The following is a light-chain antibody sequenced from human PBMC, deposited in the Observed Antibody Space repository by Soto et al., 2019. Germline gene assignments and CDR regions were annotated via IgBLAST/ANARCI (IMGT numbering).Light chain of an antibody. CDR3: QSYNDAST. Sequence: DIQMTQSPSSLSASVGDRVTITCRASQGISHFLAWYQQKPGQVPKLLIYAASTLLPGVPSRFSGSGSGTDFTLTISRLQPEDVATYYCQSYNDASTFGPGTKVEI. CDR2: AAS. J-gene: IGKJ1*01. CDR1: QGISHF. V-gene: IGKV1-27*01.